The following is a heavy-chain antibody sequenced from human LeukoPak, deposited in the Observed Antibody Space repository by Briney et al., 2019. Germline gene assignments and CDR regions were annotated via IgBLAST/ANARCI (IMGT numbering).Heavy chain of an antibody. CDR1: DFPFRGFG. J-gene: IGHJ4*02. V-gene: IGHV3-23*01. Sequence: GGSLDFSCEASDFPFRGFGMSWVGKVPGGGLRWSSGFGGFGGGKGDGTYYADSVRGRFTISRDNSKNTLYLQMNRLRADDTAVYYCARELQLERLAFGKEGSAFDYWGQGTLVTVSS. CDR2: FGGFGGGKGDGT. D-gene: IGHD1-1*01. CDR3: ARELQLERLAFGKEGSAFDY.